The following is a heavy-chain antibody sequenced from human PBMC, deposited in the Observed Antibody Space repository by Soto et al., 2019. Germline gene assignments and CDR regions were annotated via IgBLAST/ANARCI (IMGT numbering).Heavy chain of an antibody. CDR1: GCSISSSSYY. D-gene: IGHD3-3*01. J-gene: IGHJ5*02. V-gene: IGHV4-39*01. CDR3: ARRFSVLRAGILEWFEP. Sequence: SETLSLKTPVSGCSISSSSYYWGWIRQPPGKGLEWIGSIYYSGSTYYNPSLKSRVTISVDTSKNQFSLKLSSVTAADTAVYYCARRFSVLRAGILEWFEPWGQGSLVNLSS. CDR2: IYYSGST.